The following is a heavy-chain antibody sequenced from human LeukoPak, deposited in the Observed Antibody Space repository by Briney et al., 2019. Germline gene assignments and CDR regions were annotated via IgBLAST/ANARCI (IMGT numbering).Heavy chain of an antibody. J-gene: IGHJ4*02. Sequence: SETLSLTCTVSGGSISPLYWSWIRQPPGKGLEFIGYIFFTGTTNYNSSLKSRVTLSVDTSKNQFSLKLSSVTPADTAVYYCARGGVAAKYYFDYWGQGTLVTVSS. D-gene: IGHD3-10*01. CDR2: IFFTGTT. CDR1: GGSISPLY. CDR3: ARGGVAAKYYFDY. V-gene: IGHV4-59*11.